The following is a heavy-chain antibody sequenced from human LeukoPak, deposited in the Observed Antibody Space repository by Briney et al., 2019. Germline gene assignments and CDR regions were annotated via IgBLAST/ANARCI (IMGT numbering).Heavy chain of an antibody. CDR2: IYYSGTT. Sequence: SETLSLTCTVSGGSISSNSSYSIWIRQTPGKGLEWIGTIYYSGTTSYSPSLKSRVTISLDTSKNQFSLKVKSVSAADTAVYYRAEENGAYSLTATDWGQGSLVTVSS. D-gene: IGHD1-14*01. J-gene: IGHJ4*02. CDR1: GGSISSNSSY. V-gene: IGHV4-39*01. CDR3: AEENGAYSLTATD.